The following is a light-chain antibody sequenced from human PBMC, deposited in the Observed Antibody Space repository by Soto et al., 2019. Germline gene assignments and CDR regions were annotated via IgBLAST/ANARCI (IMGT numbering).Light chain of an antibody. Sequence: EIVLTQSPGTLSLSPGERATLSCRASQSVSSSYLAWYKQKPGQAPRHLIYGASSRATGITDGFSGSGSGTDYTLTIRRLEPEDFAVYYCHQYGSSPLTFGEGTKLEIK. J-gene: IGKJ2*01. CDR3: HQYGSSPLT. CDR2: GAS. V-gene: IGKV3-20*01. CDR1: QSVSSSY.